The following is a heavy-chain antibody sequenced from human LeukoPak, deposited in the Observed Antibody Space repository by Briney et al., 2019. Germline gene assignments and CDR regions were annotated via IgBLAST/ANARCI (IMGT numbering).Heavy chain of an antibody. CDR1: GFTFSSYG. CDR2: ISYDGSNK. V-gene: IGHV3-30*18. D-gene: IGHD3-10*01. J-gene: IGHJ3*02. CDR3: GKGRYFVFGRLVFNI. Sequence: GGSLRLSCAASGFTFSSYGMHWVRQAPGKGLEWVAVISYDGSNKYYADSVKGRFTISRDNSKNTLYLQMNSLRAEDTAVYYCGKGRYFVFGRLVFNIWGKGKMVTVFS.